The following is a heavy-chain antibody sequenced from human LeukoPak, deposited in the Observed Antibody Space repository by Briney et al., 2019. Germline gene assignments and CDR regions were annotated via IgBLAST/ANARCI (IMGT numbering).Heavy chain of an antibody. J-gene: IGHJ4*02. CDR3: ARSRVPRYFDWLLDFDY. CDR1: GYTFTGYY. D-gene: IGHD3-9*01. V-gene: IGHV1-2*02. CDR2: INPNSGDT. Sequence: ALVKVSCKASGYTFTGYYMNWVRQAPGQGLEWMGWINPNSGDTNSAQKFQGRVTMTRDMSTSTVYMELSSLRSEDTAVYYCARSRVPRYFDWLLDFDYWGQGTLVTVSS.